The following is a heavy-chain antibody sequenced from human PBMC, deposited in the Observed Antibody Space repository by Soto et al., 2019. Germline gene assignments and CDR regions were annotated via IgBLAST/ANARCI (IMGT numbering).Heavy chain of an antibody. D-gene: IGHD3-22*01. V-gene: IGHV3-30-3*01. J-gene: IGHJ5*02. CDR2: ISYDGSNK. CDR1: GFTFSSYA. Sequence: SLRLSCAASGFTFSSYAMHWVRQAPGKGLEWVAVISYDGSNKYYADSVKGRFTISRDNSKNTLYLQMNGLRAEDTAVYYCARVTHDSSIYGGFDPWGQGTLVTVSS. CDR3: ARVTHDSSIYGGFDP.